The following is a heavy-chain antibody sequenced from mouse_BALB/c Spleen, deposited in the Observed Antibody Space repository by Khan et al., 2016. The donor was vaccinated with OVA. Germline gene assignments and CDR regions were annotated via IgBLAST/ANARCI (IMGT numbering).Heavy chain of an antibody. V-gene: IGHV1-5*01. D-gene: IGHD4-1*01. CDR2: IYPGNTDT. CDR3: TRRNWDVAWFAY. Sequence: VRLQQSGTVLARPGASVKMSCKASGYTFTSYWMHWVKQRPGQGLEWIGDIYPGNTDTNYNQKFKGKAKLTAVTSTSTAYMELSRLTNEDSAVYYCTRRNWDVAWFAYWGQGTLVTVSA. CDR1: GYTFTSYW. J-gene: IGHJ3*01.